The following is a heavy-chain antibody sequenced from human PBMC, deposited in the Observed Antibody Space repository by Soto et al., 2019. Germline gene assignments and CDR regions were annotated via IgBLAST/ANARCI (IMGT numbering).Heavy chain of an antibody. V-gene: IGHV1-3*01. Sequence: QVQLVQSGTEVKKPGASVKVSCKASGYTFSRYAIHWVRQAPGQRLEWMGWIDAGNGNTKYSEKFQGRVTISRDTSASTAYMELSSLRSDDTAVYYWARDHYTSGWGDSWGQGTLVTVSS. CDR2: IDAGNGNT. CDR1: GYTFSRYA. CDR3: ARDHYTSGWGDS. D-gene: IGHD6-19*01. J-gene: IGHJ4*02.